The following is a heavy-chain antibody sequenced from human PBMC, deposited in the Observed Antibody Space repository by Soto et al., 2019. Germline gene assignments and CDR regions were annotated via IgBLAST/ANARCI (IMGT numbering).Heavy chain of an antibody. CDR3: AHRKGAPGWFDP. CDR2: IYWDDDK. J-gene: IGHJ5*02. Sequence: GLDLEWLALIYWDDDKRYSPSLKSRLTITKDTSKNQVVLTMTNMDPVDTATYYCAHRKGAPGWFDPWGQGTLVTVSS. V-gene: IGHV2-5*02.